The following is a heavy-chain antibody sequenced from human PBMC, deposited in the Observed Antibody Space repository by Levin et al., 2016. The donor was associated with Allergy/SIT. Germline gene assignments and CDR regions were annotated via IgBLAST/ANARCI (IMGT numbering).Heavy chain of an antibody. CDR3: ARDLLVPSGRIHLDS. CDR1: GFXFSTHT. Sequence: GESLKISCSASGFXFSTHTMNWVRQAPGKGLEWVASIGGGGEPIYYADSLQGRFSIRRDNANNSLHLEMNRLRVEDTALYFCARDLLVPSGRIHLDSWGRGTLVTVSS. J-gene: IGHJ4*02. V-gene: IGHV3-21*01. D-gene: IGHD2-15*01. CDR2: IGGGGEPI.